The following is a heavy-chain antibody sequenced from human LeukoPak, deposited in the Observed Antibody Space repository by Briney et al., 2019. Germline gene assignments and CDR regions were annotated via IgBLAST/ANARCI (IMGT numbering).Heavy chain of an antibody. CDR2: MHPEDSDT. Sequence: GESLKISCKASGHSFSTYWIGWVRQMPGKGLEWMGIMHPEDSDTQYSPSFQGQVTISADKSISTAYLQWSSLKASDTAMYYCARRYYHSSEFDPWGQGTLVTVSS. D-gene: IGHD3-22*01. CDR1: GHSFSTYW. J-gene: IGHJ5*02. V-gene: IGHV5-51*01. CDR3: ARRYYHSSEFDP.